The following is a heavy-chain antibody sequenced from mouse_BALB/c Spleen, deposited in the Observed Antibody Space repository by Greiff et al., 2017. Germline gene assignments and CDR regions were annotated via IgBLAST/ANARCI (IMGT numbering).Heavy chain of an antibody. Sequence: EVQRVESGGGLVKPGGSLKLSCAASGFAFSSYDMSWVRQTPEKRLEWVAYISSGGGSTYYPDTVKGRFTISRDNAKNTLYLQMSSLKSEDTAMYYCARQYDCDEAWFAYWGQGTLVTVSA. V-gene: IGHV5-12-1*01. CDR2: ISSGGGST. CDR1: GFAFSSYD. J-gene: IGHJ3*01. CDR3: ARQYDCDEAWFAY. D-gene: IGHD2-4*01.